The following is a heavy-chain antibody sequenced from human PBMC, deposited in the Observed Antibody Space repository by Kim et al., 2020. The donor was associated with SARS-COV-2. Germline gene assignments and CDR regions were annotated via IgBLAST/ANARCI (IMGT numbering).Heavy chain of an antibody. CDR2: IYYSGST. CDR3: ARQIRYYYGSGSPRWFDP. CDR1: GGSISSSSYY. V-gene: IGHV4-39*01. Sequence: SETLSLTCTVSGGSISSSSYYWGWIRQPPGKGLEWIGSIYYSGSTYYNPSLKSRVTISVDTSKNQFSLKLSSVTAADTAVYYCARQIRYYYGSGSPRWFDPWGQGTLVTVSS. J-gene: IGHJ5*02. D-gene: IGHD3-10*01.